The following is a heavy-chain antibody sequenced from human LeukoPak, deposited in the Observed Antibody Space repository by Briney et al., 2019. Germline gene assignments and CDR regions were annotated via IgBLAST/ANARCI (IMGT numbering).Heavy chain of an antibody. D-gene: IGHD6-6*01. CDR2: INPNSGGT. J-gene: IGHJ4*02. V-gene: IGHV1-2*02. CDR3: ARARWQLVPYFDS. Sequence: GASVKVSCKASGYTFTDYYMRWVRQAPGQGLEWMGWINPNSGGTNFAQKFQGRVAMTRDTSISTAYLELGSLRSDDTAVYFCARARWQLVPYFDSWGQGTLVTVPS. CDR1: GYTFTDYY.